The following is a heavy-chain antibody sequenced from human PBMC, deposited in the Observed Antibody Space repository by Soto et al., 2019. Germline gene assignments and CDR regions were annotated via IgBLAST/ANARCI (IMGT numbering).Heavy chain of an antibody. CDR3: ARGMTTVTTYDY. Sequence: PSETLSLTCAVSGGSISSGGYSWSWIRQPPGKGLEWIGYIYHSGSTYYNPSLKSRVTISVDRSKNQFSLNLSSVTAADTAVYYRARGMTTVTTYDYWGQGTLVTVSS. CDR1: GGSISSGGYS. V-gene: IGHV4-30-2*01. CDR2: IYHSGST. D-gene: IGHD4-4*01. J-gene: IGHJ4*02.